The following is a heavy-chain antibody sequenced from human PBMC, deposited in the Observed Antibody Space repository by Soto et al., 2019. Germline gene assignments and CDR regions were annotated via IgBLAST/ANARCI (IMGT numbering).Heavy chain of an antibody. J-gene: IGHJ4*02. CDR1: GDTFTDYY. Sequence: QVQLMQSGAEVKKPGASVKVSCKASGDTFTDYYIHWVRQAPGQGLELMGTVNPSGGHTTYAQHFLCRVTMTRDTSTSTLYMELTSLTSDDTAIYYCARGGHVVVVTAALDYWGQGTLVTVSS. CDR3: ARGGHVVVVTAALDY. V-gene: IGHV1-46*01. CDR2: VNPSGGHT. D-gene: IGHD2-21*02.